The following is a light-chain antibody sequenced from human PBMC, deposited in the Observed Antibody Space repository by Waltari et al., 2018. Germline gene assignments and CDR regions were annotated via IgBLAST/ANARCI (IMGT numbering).Light chain of an antibody. CDR3: QQYHDWPRT. V-gene: IGKV3-15*01. CDR1: QSLRLD. CDR2: DAS. Sequence: EILLTQSPATLSVSPGHRATLFCRASQSLRLDLAWYQQKPGQAPRLLVYDASTREVGVPDRFSGSGSRTEFTLTISSLQSEDSAVYYCQQYHDWPRTFGQGTKVEIK. J-gene: IGKJ1*01.